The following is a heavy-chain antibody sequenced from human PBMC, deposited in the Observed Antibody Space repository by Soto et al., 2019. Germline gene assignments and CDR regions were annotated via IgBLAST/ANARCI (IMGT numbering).Heavy chain of an antibody. CDR3: ARVGRSVRYFDWATY. Sequence: QVQLQESGPGLVKPSQTLSLTCTVSGGSISSGGYYWSWIRQHPGKGLEWIGYIYYSGSTYYNPSLKSRVTTSVDTSKNQFSLKLSSVTAADTAVYYCARVGRSVRYFDWATYWGQGTLVTVSS. V-gene: IGHV4-31*03. CDR1: GGSISSGGYY. CDR2: IYYSGST. D-gene: IGHD3-9*01. J-gene: IGHJ4*02.